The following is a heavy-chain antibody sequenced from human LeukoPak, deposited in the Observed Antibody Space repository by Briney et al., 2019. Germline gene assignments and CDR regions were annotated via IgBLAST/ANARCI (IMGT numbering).Heavy chain of an antibody. CDR1: GGSISSSSYY. V-gene: IGHV4-39*07. J-gene: IGHJ2*01. CDR2: IYYSGST. Sequence: TSETLSLTCTVSGGSISSSSYYWGWIRQPPGKGLEWIGSIYYSGSTYYNPSLKSRVTISVDTSKNQFSLKLSSVTAADTAVYYCARDGYWYFDLWGRGTLVTVSS. CDR3: ARDGYWYFDL.